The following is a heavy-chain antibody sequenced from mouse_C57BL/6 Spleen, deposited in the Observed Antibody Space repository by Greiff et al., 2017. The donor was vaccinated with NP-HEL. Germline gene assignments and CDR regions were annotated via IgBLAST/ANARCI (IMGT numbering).Heavy chain of an antibody. D-gene: IGHD4-1*01. Sequence: VQLQQSGAELVRPGTSVKVSCKASGYAFTNYLIEWVKQRPGQGLEWIGVINPGSGGTNYNEKFKGKATLTADKSSSTAYMQLSSLTSEDSAVYFCARSLGLFAYWGQGTLVTVSA. V-gene: IGHV1-54*01. CDR1: GYAFTNYL. CDR2: INPGSGGT. CDR3: ARSLGLFAY. J-gene: IGHJ3*01.